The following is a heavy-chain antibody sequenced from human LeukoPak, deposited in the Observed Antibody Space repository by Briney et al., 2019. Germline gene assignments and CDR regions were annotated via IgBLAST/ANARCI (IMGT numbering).Heavy chain of an antibody. CDR1: GFTFSSYA. CDR2: ISYDGSDK. J-gene: IGHJ4*02. V-gene: IGHV3-30*04. D-gene: IGHD2-21*01. Sequence: GGSLRLSCAASGFTFSSYAMHWVRQAPGKGLEWVAVISYDGSDKYYADSVKGRFTISRDNSKNTLYLQMNSLRAEDTAVYYCARDPDWGFDYWGQGTLVTVSS. CDR3: ARDPDWGFDY.